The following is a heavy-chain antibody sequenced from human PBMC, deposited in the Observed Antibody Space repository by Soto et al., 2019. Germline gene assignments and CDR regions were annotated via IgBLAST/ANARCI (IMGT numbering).Heavy chain of an antibody. J-gene: IGHJ6*03. Sequence: EVQLVESGGGLVKPGGSLRLSCAASGFTFSSYSMNWVRQAPGKGLEWVSSISSSSSYIYYADSVKGRFTISRDNAKNSLYLQMNRLRAEDTAVYYCARGSCSGGSCYSRVYYYYYYMDVWGKGTTVTVSS. V-gene: IGHV3-21*01. D-gene: IGHD2-15*01. CDR3: ARGSCSGGSCYSRVYYYYYYMDV. CDR1: GFTFSSYS. CDR2: ISSSSSYI.